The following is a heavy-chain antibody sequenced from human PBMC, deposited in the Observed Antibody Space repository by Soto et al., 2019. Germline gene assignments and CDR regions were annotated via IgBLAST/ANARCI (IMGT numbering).Heavy chain of an antibody. D-gene: IGHD1-1*01. J-gene: IGHJ4*02. Sequence: EVQLLESGGGLVQPGGSLRLSCAASGFTFSSYAMSWVRQAPGKGLEWVSSISSTGGSTYYADSVKGRFTISRDNSKNTLYLQMNSLRAEDTAVYYCEGYYCPIDYWGQGTLVTVSS. V-gene: IGHV3-23*01. CDR3: EGYYCPIDY. CDR2: ISSTGGST. CDR1: GFTFSSYA.